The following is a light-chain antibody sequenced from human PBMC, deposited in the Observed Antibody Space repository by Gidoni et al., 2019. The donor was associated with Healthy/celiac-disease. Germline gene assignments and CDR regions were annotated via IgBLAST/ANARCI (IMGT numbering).Light chain of an antibody. CDR2: WAS. J-gene: IGKJ2*01. CDR1: QSVLYSSSNKNY. Sequence: DIVMTQSPDSLAVSLGERATINCKSSQSVLYSSSNKNYLTWYQQKPGQTPKLLIYWASTRESGVPARFSGSGSGTDLTLTISSLQAEDVAVYYCQQYYSTPYTFGQGTKLEIK. CDR3: QQYYSTPYT. V-gene: IGKV4-1*01.